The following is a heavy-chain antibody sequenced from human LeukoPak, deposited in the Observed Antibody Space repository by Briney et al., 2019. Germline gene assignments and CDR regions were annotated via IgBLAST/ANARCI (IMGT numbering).Heavy chain of an antibody. J-gene: IGHJ6*03. V-gene: IGHV4-4*07. Sequence: SETLSLTCNVSGVSISTNYWSWIRQPAGKGLEWIGRIYTSGSTNYNPSLKSRVTMSVDTPKNQFSLKLSSVTAADTAVYYCARAKKPLYYYYYMDVWGKGTTVTVSS. CDR3: ARAKKPLYYYYYMDV. CDR2: IYTSGST. CDR1: GVSISTNY.